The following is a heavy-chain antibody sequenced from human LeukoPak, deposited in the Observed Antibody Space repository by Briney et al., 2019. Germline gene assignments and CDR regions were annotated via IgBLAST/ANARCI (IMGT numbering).Heavy chain of an antibody. V-gene: IGHV4-59*01. CDR1: GGSISSYC. Sequence: SETLSLTCTVSGGSISSYCWSWIRQPPGKGLEWIRYIYYSGSTNYNPSLKSRVTISVDTSKNQFSLKLSSVTAADTAVYYCARGWDSSGYYPPNIHFDYWGQGTLVTVSS. CDR3: ARGWDSSGYYPPNIHFDY. D-gene: IGHD3-22*01. CDR2: IYYSGST. J-gene: IGHJ4*02.